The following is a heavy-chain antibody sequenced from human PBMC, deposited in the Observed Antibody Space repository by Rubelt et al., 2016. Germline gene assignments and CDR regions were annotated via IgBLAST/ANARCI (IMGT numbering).Heavy chain of an antibody. Sequence: QVHLVESGGGVVQPGRSLRLSCAASAFTFSSYGMHWVRQAPGKGLEWVAVIWYDGSNKYYADSVKGRFSISRDNSKNTLFLQMNSLRAEDTALYYCARDRGSYDSDGPDYWGQGTLITVSS. D-gene: IGHD3-3*01. V-gene: IGHV3-33*01. CDR3: ARDRGSYDSDGPDY. J-gene: IGHJ4*02. CDR2: IWYDGSNK. CDR1: AFTFSSYG.